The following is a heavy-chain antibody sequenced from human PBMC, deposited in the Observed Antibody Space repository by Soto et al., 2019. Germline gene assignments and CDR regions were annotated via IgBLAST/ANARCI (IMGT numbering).Heavy chain of an antibody. CDR3: ARSSVSIAARPPGNYYGMDV. J-gene: IGHJ6*02. CDR1: GYTFTGYY. CDR2: INPNSGDT. D-gene: IGHD6-6*01. V-gene: IGHV1-2*04. Sequence: ASVKVSCKASGYTFTGYYMHWVRQAPGQGLEWMGWINPNSGDTNYAQKFQGWVTMTRDTSISTAYMELSRLRSDDTAVYYCARSSVSIAARPPGNYYGMDVWGQGTTVTVSS.